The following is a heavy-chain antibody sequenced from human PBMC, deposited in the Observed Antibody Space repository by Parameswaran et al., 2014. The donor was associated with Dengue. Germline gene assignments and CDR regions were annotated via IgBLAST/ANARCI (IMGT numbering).Heavy chain of an antibody. Sequence: WVRQAPGQGLEWMGWINTNTGNPTYAQGFTGRFVFSLDTSVSTAYLQISSLKAEDTAVYYCARVSCSGGSCFPGDFDYWGQGTPGHRLL. CDR3: ARVSCSGGSCFPGDFDY. V-gene: IGHV7-4-1*02. J-gene: IGHJ4*02. CDR2: INTNTGNP. D-gene: IGHD2-15*01.